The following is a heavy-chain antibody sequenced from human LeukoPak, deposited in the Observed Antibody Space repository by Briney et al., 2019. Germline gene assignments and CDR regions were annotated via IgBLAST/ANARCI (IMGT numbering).Heavy chain of an antibody. D-gene: IGHD3-10*01. V-gene: IGHV3-23*01. J-gene: IGHJ4*02. Sequence: PGGSLRLSCAASGFTFSSYAMSWVRQAPGKGLEWVSAISDSGGSTYYADSVKGRFTISRDNSKNTLYLQMNCLRAEDTAVYYCAKESHYCGSGSYSDYWGQGTLVTVSS. CDR2: ISDSGGST. CDR1: GFTFSSYA. CDR3: AKESHYCGSGSYSDY.